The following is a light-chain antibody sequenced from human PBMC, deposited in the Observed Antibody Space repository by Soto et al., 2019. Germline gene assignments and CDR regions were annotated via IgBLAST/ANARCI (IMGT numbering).Light chain of an antibody. CDR3: QQRRT. V-gene: IGKV3-11*01. CDR1: QSVSGY. Sequence: EIVLTQSPATLSLSPGERATLSCRASQSVSGYLAWYQQKPDQAPRLLIDDASNRATGIPARFSGSGSGTDFTLSISSLEPEDFAGYYCQQRRTFGQGTKLEIK. CDR2: DAS. J-gene: IGKJ2*01.